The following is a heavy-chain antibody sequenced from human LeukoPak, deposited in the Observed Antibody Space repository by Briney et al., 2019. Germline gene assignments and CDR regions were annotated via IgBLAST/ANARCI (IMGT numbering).Heavy chain of an antibody. CDR3: ARSLTSRDGYNPVDS. D-gene: IGHD5-24*01. CDR1: GYTFTSYY. J-gene: IGHJ4*02. Sequence: ASVKASCKASGYTFTSYYMHWVRQAPGQGLEWMGIINPSGGSTSYAQKFQGRVTMTRDTSTSTVYMELSSLRSEDTAVYYCARSLTSRDGYNPVDSWGQGTLVTVSS. V-gene: IGHV1-46*01. CDR2: INPSGGST.